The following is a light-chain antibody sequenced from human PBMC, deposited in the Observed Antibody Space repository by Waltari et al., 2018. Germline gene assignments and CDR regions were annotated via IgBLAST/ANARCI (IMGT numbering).Light chain of an antibody. CDR2: LHN. CDR1: TSKIGRST. Sequence: QSVLTQPPSASGDPGQSVTISCSGSTSKIGRSTVHWDQQRPGTTPNLLISLHNERPSGVPDRFSGSTSGTSASLAISGLQSEDEADYYCAAWDDSLNAWVFGGGTKLTVL. CDR3: AAWDDSLNAWV. J-gene: IGLJ3*02. V-gene: IGLV1-44*01.